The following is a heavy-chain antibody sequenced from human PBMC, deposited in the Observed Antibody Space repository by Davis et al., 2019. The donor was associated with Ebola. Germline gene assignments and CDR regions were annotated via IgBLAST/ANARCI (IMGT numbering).Heavy chain of an antibody. Sequence: SGPTLVKPTETLTLTCTVSGFSLSNARMGVSWIRQPPGKALEWLAHIFSNDEKSYSTSLKSRLTISKDTSKSQVVLTMTNMDPVDTATYYCARIEAAAGADYWGQGTLVTVSS. CDR2: IFSNDEK. CDR1: GFSLSNARMG. J-gene: IGHJ4*02. CDR3: ARIEAAAGADY. V-gene: IGHV2-26*01. D-gene: IGHD6-13*01.